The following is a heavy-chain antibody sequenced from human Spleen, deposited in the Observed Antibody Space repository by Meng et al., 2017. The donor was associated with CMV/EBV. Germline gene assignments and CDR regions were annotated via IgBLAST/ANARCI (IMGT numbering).Heavy chain of an antibody. J-gene: IGHJ4*02. CDR1: GFIFSGST. Sequence: GESLKISCAASGFIFSGSTIHWVRQASGKGLEWVGRIRSKAQSYATAYAASVKGRFTMFRDNAKNSLYLQMNSLGGEDTAIYYCVRDQPKSAHYCSDTRCYVGYFDYWGQGAPVTVSS. V-gene: IGHV3-73*01. CDR2: IRSKAQSYAT. D-gene: IGHD2-15*01. CDR3: VRDQPKSAHYCSDTRCYVGYFDY.